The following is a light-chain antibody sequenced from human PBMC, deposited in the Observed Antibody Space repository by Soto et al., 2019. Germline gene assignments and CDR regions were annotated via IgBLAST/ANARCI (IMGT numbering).Light chain of an antibody. CDR2: GAS. V-gene: IGKV3-20*01. CDR3: QQYGSSPQGT. CDR1: QSVSSSY. J-gene: IGKJ2*01. Sequence: EIVLTQSPGTLSLSPGERATLSCRASQSVSSSYLAWYQQKPGQAPRLLIYGASSRATGIPDRFSGSGSGTDFTLTISRLEPEDFAVYYCQQYGSSPQGTFGHGTKLEIK.